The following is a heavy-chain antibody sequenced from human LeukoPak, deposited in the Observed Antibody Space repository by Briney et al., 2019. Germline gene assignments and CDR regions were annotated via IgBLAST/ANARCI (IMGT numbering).Heavy chain of an antibody. Sequence: PGGSLRLSCAASGFTFSSYAMTWVRRPPGKGLEWSGDLYYSGSTHYNPSLKSRVTISVDTSKNQFSLKLNSVTAADTAVYYCARHTRPGYSGYENAFDIWGQGTMVTVSS. J-gene: IGHJ3*02. V-gene: IGHV4-59*04. D-gene: IGHD5-12*01. CDR1: GFTFSSYA. CDR3: ARHTRPGYSGYENAFDI. CDR2: LYYSGST.